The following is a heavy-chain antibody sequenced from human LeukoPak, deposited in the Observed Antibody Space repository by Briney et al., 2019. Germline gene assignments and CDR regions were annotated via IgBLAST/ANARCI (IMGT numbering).Heavy chain of an antibody. J-gene: IGHJ4*02. V-gene: IGHV3-15*04. CDR3: TTRTTTTIY. Sequence: GGSLRLSCAASGFTFSSTSMNWVRQAPGKGLEWVGRIASNTDGGTTDYAAPVKGRFTISRDDSKNALYLQMNSLKTEDTALYYCTTRTTTTIYWGQGTLVTVSS. CDR1: GFTFSSTS. D-gene: IGHD1-7*01. CDR2: IASNTDGGTT.